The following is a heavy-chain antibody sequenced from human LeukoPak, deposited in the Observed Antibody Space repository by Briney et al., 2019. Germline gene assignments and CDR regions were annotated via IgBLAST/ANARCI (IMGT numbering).Heavy chain of an antibody. J-gene: IGHJ4*02. D-gene: IGHD3-22*01. Sequence: GGSLRLSCAASGFTFSSYAIHWVRQAPGKGLEWVAVISFDGTGAFYADSVKGRFTISRDNSKNTLYLQMNSLRADDTAVYYCARDPPLTTWGQGTLVTVSS. CDR2: ISFDGTGA. V-gene: IGHV3-30*04. CDR1: GFTFSSYA. CDR3: ARDPPLTT.